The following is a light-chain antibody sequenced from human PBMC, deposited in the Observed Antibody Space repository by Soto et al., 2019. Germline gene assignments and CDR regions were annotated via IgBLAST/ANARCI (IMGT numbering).Light chain of an antibody. J-gene: IGLJ2*01. CDR1: SGNIGSNY. V-gene: IGLV6-57*04. CDR3: QSYDSSTPVV. Sequence: FMLTQPLSVSESPGKTVTISCTRSSGNIGSNYVQWYQQRPGSAPTTLIYEDDQRPSGVPDRFSGSIDRSSNSASLTISGLKTEDEADYYCQSYDSSTPVVFGGGTKVTVL. CDR2: EDD.